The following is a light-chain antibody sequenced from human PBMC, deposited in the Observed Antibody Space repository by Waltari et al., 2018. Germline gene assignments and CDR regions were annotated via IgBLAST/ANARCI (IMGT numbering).Light chain of an antibody. CDR3: QHRYKWPLT. J-gene: IGKJ4*01. Sequence: DIVLTQSPATLSLSPGERATLSCRASQSVSNDLVWYQQKPGQAPRLLIYAASNRATGVPARFSGFGSGTDFTLTISSLEPEDFAVYYCQHRYKWPLTFGGGTKVEI. V-gene: IGKV3-11*01. CDR2: AAS. CDR1: QSVSND.